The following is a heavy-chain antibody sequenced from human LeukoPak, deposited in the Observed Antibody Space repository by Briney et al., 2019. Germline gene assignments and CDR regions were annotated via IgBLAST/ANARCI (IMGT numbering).Heavy chain of an antibody. CDR1: GYTFTSYD. J-gene: IGHJ4*02. Sequence: GASVKVSCKASGYTFTSYDINWVRQAPGQGLEWMGGIIPIFGTANYAQKFQGRGTITADESTSTAYMELSSLRSEDTAVYYCARVVSGSYHTDYWGQGTLVTVSS. V-gene: IGHV1-69*13. CDR2: IIPIFGTA. D-gene: IGHD1-26*01. CDR3: ARVVSGSYHTDY.